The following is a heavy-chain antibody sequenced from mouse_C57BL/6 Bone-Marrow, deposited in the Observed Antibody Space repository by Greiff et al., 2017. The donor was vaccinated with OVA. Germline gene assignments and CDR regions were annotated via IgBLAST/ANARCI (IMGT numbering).Heavy chain of an antibody. CDR1: GYTFTSYG. D-gene: IGHD1-1*01. CDR3: ANPTVVA. Sequence: VQVVESGAELARPGASVKLSCKASGYTFTSYGISWVKQRTGQGLEWIGEIYPRSGNTYYNEKFKGKATLTADKSSSTAYMELRSLTSEDSAVYFCANPTVVAWGQGTTLTVSS. V-gene: IGHV1-81*01. J-gene: IGHJ2*01. CDR2: IYPRSGNT.